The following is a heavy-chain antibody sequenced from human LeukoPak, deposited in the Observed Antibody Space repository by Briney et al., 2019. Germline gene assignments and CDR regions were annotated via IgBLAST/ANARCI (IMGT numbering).Heavy chain of an antibody. J-gene: IGHJ4*02. CDR1: GGSISTSNYY. CDR3: ARAVAYGIDTGYFDY. CDR2: IFYSGST. Sequence: SETLSLTCTVSGGSISTSNYYWGWIRQPPGKGLEWIGNIFYSGSTYYSPSLKSRVTISVDTSKNQFSLNLNSVTAADTAVYYCARAVAYGIDTGYFDYWGQGTLVTVSS. D-gene: IGHD2-8*02. V-gene: IGHV4-39*07.